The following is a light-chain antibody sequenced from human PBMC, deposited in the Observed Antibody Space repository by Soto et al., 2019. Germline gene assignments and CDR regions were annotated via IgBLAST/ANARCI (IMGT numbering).Light chain of an antibody. V-gene: IGLV1-40*01. J-gene: IGLJ2*01. CDR2: GNR. CDR3: AAWDDALSGIL. CDR1: SSNLGAGYD. Sequence: QSVLTQPPSVSGAPGQRVTISCTGNSSNLGAGYDVHWYQQLPGAAPKLVIFGNRNRPSGVPERFSGSKSGTSASLAITGLRSEDEADYYCAAWDDALSGILFGGGTKLTVL.